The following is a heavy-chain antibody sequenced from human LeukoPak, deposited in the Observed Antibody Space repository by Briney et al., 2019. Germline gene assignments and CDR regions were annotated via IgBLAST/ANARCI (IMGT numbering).Heavy chain of an antibody. CDR1: GFTLSTFW. J-gene: IGHJ5*02. CDR3: ATPPGIMGA. CDR2: IKQDGSER. Sequence: GGSLRLSCAASGFTLSTFWMTWVRQAPGKGLEWVANIKQDGSERYYVDFVKGRLTVSRDNAKNSLFLQMNSLRAEDTAVYYCATPPGIMGAWGQGTLVTVSS. D-gene: IGHD3-16*01. V-gene: IGHV3-7*03.